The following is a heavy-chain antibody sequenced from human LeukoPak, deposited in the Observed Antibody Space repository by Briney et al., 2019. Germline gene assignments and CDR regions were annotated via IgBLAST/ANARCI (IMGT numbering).Heavy chain of an antibody. V-gene: IGHV4-4*07. D-gene: IGHD1-26*01. Sequence: SETLSLTCSVSGASISRYYWSWIRQSPGKGLEWIGRIYASGSANYNPSLQSRVTMSIDTSKNQISLKFSSVTAADTAIYYRSTDREVGRLAPAPTGDYWGQGTLVTVSS. CDR2: IYASGSA. CDR1: GASISRYY. J-gene: IGHJ4*02. CDR3: STDREVGRLAPAPTGDY.